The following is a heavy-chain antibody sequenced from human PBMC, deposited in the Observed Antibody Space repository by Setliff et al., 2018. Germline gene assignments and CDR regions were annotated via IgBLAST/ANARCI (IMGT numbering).Heavy chain of an antibody. V-gene: IGHV4-39*07. J-gene: IGHJ1*01. CDR2: MYYSGST. Sequence: SETLSLTCSVSGGSISSGSYYWGWIRQSPGKGLEWIGSMYYSGSTYYSPSLESRVAISVDTSKNQFSLKVNSVTAADTAVYYCARVDFTMLQGVLGHWGQGTLVTVSS. CDR1: GGSISSGSYY. CDR3: ARVDFTMLQGVLGH. D-gene: IGHD3-10*01.